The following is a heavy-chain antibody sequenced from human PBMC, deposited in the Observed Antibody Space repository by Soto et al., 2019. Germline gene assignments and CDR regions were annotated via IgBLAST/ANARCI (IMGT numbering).Heavy chain of an antibody. CDR1: GGTFSSYA. D-gene: IGHD2-2*01. V-gene: IGHV1-69*01. J-gene: IGHJ6*02. CDR3: ARGEGPAAIDDDYYYGMDV. Sequence: VQLVQSGAEVKKPGSSVKVSCKASGGTFSSYAISWVRQAPGQGLEWMGGIIPIFGTANYAQKFQGRVTITADESTSTAYMELSSLRSEDTAVYYCARGEGPAAIDDDYYYGMDVWGQGTTVTVSS. CDR2: IIPIFGTA.